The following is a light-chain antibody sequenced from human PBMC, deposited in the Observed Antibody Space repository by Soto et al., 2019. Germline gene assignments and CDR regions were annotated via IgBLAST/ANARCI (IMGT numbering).Light chain of an antibody. V-gene: IGKV3-20*01. CDR3: QQYGSSPLT. CDR2: GAS. J-gene: IGKJ4*01. CDR1: QSVSGDY. Sequence: PGRRAALSFWASQSVSGDYIAWDQQKSGQAPRLLIYGASNRATDIPDRFSGSGSGIDFALTISRLEPEDFAVYYCQQYGSSPLTFGGGTKVDIK.